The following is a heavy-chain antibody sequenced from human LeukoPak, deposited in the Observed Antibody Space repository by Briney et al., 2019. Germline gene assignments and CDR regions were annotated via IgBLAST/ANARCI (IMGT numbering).Heavy chain of an antibody. V-gene: IGHV4-39*01. CDR3: ASTPYYGSRGSGSISL. Sequence: PSKTLSLTCTVSGGSISSSTYIWGWIRQPPGKGLEWIASVYYNGHTYFNPSLKSRVTISIDTSKNQFSLNVRSVTAADTAVFYCASTPYYGSRGSGSISLWGQGTLVTVSS. CDR2: VYYNGHT. J-gene: IGHJ4*02. D-gene: IGHD3-10*01. CDR1: GGSISSSTYI.